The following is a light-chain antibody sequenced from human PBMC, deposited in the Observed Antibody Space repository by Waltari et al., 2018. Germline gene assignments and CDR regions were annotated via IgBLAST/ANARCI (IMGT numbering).Light chain of an antibody. CDR3: CSFAGSHTFVI. CDR2: DVT. CDR1: SSDVGGYNH. V-gene: IGLV2-11*01. J-gene: IGLJ2*01. Sequence: QSALTQPRSVSGSPGQSVTISCTGISSDVGGYNHVSWYQRHPDKAPKVMIYDVTKRPSGVPDRFSGSNSGNTASLTISGLQAEDEADYYCCSFAGSHTFVIFGGGTKLTVL.